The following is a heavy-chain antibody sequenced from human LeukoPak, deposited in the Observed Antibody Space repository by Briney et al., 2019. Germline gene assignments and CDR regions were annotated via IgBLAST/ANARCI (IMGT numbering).Heavy chain of an antibody. J-gene: IGHJ4*02. Sequence: SETLSPTCTVSGGSISSYYWSWIRQPPGKGLEWIGYIYYSGSTNYNPSLKSRVTISVDTSKNQFSLKLSSVTAADTAVYYCARDRYGGFDYWRQGTLVTVSS. CDR3: ARDRYGGFDY. V-gene: IGHV4-59*01. CDR2: IYYSGST. D-gene: IGHD1-26*01. CDR1: GGSISSYY.